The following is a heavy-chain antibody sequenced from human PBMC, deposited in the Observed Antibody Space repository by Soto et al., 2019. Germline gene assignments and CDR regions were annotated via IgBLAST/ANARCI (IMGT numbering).Heavy chain of an antibody. CDR1: GGSISSGGYY. J-gene: IGHJ6*02. CDR3: ARDRGLITGTTGVDYYYGMDV. V-gene: IGHV4-31*03. Sequence: QVQLQESGPGLVKPAQTLSLTCTVSGGSISSGGYYWSWIRQHPGKGLEWIGYIYYSGSTYYSPSLRSRVTISVDTSKNQCSRKLSSVTAADTAVYNCARDRGLITGTTGVDYYYGMDVWGQGTTVTVSS. CDR2: IYYSGST. D-gene: IGHD1-7*01.